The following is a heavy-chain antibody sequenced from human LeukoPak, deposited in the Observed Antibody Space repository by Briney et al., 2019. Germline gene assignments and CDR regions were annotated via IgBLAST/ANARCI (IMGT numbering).Heavy chain of an antibody. V-gene: IGHV3-48*02. CDR1: GFTFSSYS. Sequence: GGSLRLSCAASGFTFSSYSMNWVRQAPGKGLEWVSYISSSSSTIYYADSVKGRFTISRDNAKNSLYLQMNSLRDEDTAVYYCARDQGYYDSSGYLIDYWGQGTLVTVSS. D-gene: IGHD3-22*01. CDR2: ISSSSSTI. CDR3: ARDQGYYDSSGYLIDY. J-gene: IGHJ4*02.